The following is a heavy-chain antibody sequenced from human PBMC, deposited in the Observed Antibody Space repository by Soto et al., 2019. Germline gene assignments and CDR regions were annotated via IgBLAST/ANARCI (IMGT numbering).Heavy chain of an antibody. D-gene: IGHD6-19*01. J-gene: IGHJ4*02. CDR1: GFPFSAYP. CDR2: ISYGGSNT. Sequence: PGGSLRLSCAASGFPFSAYPLYWVRQAPGKGLEWVLGISYGGSNTYYAESVKGRFTISRDNSKNTLYLQMNSLRAEDTAVYYCAKDKVADSSGLYFDYWGQGTLVTVSS. V-gene: IGHV3-23*01. CDR3: AKDKVADSSGLYFDY.